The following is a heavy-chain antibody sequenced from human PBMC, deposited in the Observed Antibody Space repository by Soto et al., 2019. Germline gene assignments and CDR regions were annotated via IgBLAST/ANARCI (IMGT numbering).Heavy chain of an antibody. CDR1: GGSVSSSFF. J-gene: IGHJ4*02. CDR3: ARSVGWYAIDY. D-gene: IGHD6-19*01. CDR2: IFHSGSV. V-gene: IGHV4-4*02. Sequence: QVLLQESGPGLVQPSGTLSLSCAVSGGSVSSSFFWGWVRQPPGKGLEWIGDIFHSGSVNYNPSLKSRVTISIDKSKKQFSLELNSVTTADTAVYYCARSVGWYAIDYWGQGTLVIVSS.